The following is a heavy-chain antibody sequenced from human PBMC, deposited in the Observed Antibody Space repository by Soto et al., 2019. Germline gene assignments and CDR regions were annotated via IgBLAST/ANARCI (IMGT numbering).Heavy chain of an antibody. Sequence: QDQLVQSGAEVKKPGASVKVSCEASGYIFTNYWISWVRLAPGQGLEWMGIIDPSRGSTTYAPKFQGRITMTRDTAAYTAYMELSSLRSDDTAVYYCAVCGGNMPPYPYPGLDVWGQGTTVIVSS. V-gene: IGHV1-46*01. CDR3: AVCGGNMPPYPYPGLDV. J-gene: IGHJ6*02. CDR2: IDPSRGST. D-gene: IGHD2-21*01. CDR1: GYIFTNYW.